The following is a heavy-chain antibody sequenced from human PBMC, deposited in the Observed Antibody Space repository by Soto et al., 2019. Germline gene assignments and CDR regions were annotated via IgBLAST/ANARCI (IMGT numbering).Heavy chain of an antibody. D-gene: IGHD3-10*01. CDR2: IWYDGSNK. CDR1: GFTFSSYG. V-gene: IGHV3-33*01. Sequence: QVQLVESGGGVVQPGRSLRLSCAASGFTFSSYGMHWVRQAPGKGLEWVAVIWYDGSNKYYADSVKDRFTISRDNSKNALYLQMNSLRAEDTAVYSCARDKGLVELYCFDYWGQGTLVTVSS. J-gene: IGHJ4*02. CDR3: ARDKGLVELYCFDY.